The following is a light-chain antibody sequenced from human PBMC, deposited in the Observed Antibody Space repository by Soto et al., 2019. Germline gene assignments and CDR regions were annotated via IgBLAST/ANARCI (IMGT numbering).Light chain of an antibody. CDR1: QSISRF. CDR3: QQYGSPPHT. V-gene: IGKV3-11*01. Sequence: EIVLTQSPASLSLSPGERATLSCRASQSISRFLGWYQQKSGQPPRLIIYDASNRATGVPARFSGSGSGTDFTLTISSLEPEDFAVYYCQQYGSPPHTFGQGTKLEIK. J-gene: IGKJ2*01. CDR2: DAS.